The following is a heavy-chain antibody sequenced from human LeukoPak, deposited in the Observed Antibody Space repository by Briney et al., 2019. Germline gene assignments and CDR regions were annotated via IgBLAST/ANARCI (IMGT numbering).Heavy chain of an antibody. CDR1: GFTFSSYS. J-gene: IGHJ4*02. CDR3: AKDRANWAIDD. D-gene: IGHD3-16*01. V-gene: IGHV3-48*04. CDR2: INSSTSTI. Sequence: GGSLRLSCAASGFTFSSYSMNWVRQAPGKGLEWVSYINSSTSTIYYADSVKGRFTASKDDARKSMYLQMNSLRVEDTAVYYCAKDRANWAIDDWGQGTQVTVSS.